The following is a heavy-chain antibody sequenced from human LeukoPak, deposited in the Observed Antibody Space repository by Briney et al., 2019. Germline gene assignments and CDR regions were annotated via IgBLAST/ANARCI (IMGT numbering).Heavy chain of an antibody. CDR3: ARLLTEWELLEKVGDAFDI. J-gene: IGHJ3*02. CDR1: GGSISSGGYS. D-gene: IGHD1-26*01. V-gene: IGHV4-30-2*01. Sequence: SQTLSLTCAVSGGSISSGGYSWSWIRQPPGKGLEWIGYIYHSGSTYYNPSLKSRVTISVDRSKNQFSLKLSSVTAADTAVYYCARLLTEWELLEKVGDAFDIWGQGTMVTVSS. CDR2: IYHSGST.